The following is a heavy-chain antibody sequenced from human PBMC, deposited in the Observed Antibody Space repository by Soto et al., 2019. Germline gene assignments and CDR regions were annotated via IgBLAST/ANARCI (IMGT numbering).Heavy chain of an antibody. Sequence: SETLSLTCTVSCGSISSGDYYWSWIRQPPGKGLEWIGYIYYSGSTYYNPSLKSRVTISVDTSKNQFSLKLSSVTAADTAVYYCARVYCISTSCPARYYYYGMDVWGQGTTVTVSS. CDR3: ARVYCISTSCPARYYYYGMDV. V-gene: IGHV4-30-4*01. CDR2: IYYSGST. CDR1: CGSISSGDYY. J-gene: IGHJ6*02. D-gene: IGHD2-2*01.